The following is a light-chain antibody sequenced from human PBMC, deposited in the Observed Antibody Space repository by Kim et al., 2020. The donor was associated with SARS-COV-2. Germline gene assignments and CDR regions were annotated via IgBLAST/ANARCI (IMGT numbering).Light chain of an antibody. CDR2: SSS. CDR1: TSDIGSNS. V-gene: IGLV1-47*01. CDR3: AGWDDNLSGPV. Sequence: PCVPFSGSRSTSDIGSNSVCCYQQLPGTAPNVLIYSSSQRPSGVSDRFSGSKSGTSASLAISGLRSEDEAYYYCAGWDDNLSGPVFGGGTQLTVL. J-gene: IGLJ3*02.